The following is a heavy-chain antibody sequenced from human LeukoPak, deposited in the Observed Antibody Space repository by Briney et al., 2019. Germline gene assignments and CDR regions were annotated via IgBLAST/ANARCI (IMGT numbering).Heavy chain of an antibody. Sequence: PGGSLRLSCAASGFPFSSYWMHWVRQAPGKGLVWVSRINSDGSSTKYADSVKGRFTISRDNAKNTLYVQMNNLRAEDTAVYYCARVDPKAPGDYSWGRGTLVTVSS. CDR2: INSDGSST. CDR3: ARVDPKAPGDYS. D-gene: IGHD2-2*03. CDR1: GFPFSSYW. V-gene: IGHV3-74*03. J-gene: IGHJ4*02.